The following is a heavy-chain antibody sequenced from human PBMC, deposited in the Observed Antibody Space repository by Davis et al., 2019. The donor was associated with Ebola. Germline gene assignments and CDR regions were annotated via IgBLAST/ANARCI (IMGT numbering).Heavy chain of an antibody. CDR2: ISSSYT. V-gene: IGHV3-11*06. CDR1: GFTFSDYY. D-gene: IGHD2/OR15-2a*01. CDR3: ARDPRLLHRDAFDI. J-gene: IGHJ3*02. Sequence: PGGSLRLSCAASGFTFSDYYMSWIRQAPGKGLEWVSYISSSYTNYADSVKGRFTISRDNAKNSLYLQMNSLRAEDTAVYYCARDPRLLHRDAFDIWGQGTMVTVSS.